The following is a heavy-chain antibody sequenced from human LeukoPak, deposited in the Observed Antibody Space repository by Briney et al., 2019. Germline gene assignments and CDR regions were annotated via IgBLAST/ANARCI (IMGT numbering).Heavy chain of an antibody. Sequence: GGSLRLSCAASGFTFSSYSMNWVRQAPGKGLEWVSSISSSSSYIYYADSVKGRFTISRDNAKNSLYLQMNSLRAEDTAVYYCAKVVEVAAPFFDWGQGTLVTVSS. V-gene: IGHV3-21*04. D-gene: IGHD2-15*01. CDR1: GFTFSSYS. J-gene: IGHJ4*02. CDR2: ISSSSSYI. CDR3: AKVVEVAAPFFD.